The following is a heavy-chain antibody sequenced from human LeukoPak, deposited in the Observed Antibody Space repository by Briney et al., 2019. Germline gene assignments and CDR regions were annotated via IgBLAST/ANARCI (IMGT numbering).Heavy chain of an antibody. CDR1: GFTFSSYS. CDR3: AKDQVGAAAGTFEVDY. D-gene: IGHD6-13*01. CDR2: ISSSSSYI. J-gene: IGHJ4*02. Sequence: GGSLRLSCAASGFTFSSYSMNWVRQAPGKGLEWVSSISSSSSYIYYADSVKGRFTISRDNAKNSLYLQMNSLRAEDTAVYYCAKDQVGAAAGTFEVDYWGQGTLVTVSS. V-gene: IGHV3-21*01.